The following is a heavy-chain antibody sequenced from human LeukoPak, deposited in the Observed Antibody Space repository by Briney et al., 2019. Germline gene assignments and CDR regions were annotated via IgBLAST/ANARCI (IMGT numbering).Heavy chain of an antibody. CDR2: IYYSGST. D-gene: IGHD3-9*01. J-gene: IGHJ5*02. CDR1: GGSISSYY. CDR3: VGGYYDVLTSLSWFDP. Sequence: SETLSLTCTVSGGSISSYYWSWIRQPPGKGLEWLGYIYYSGSTNYNPSLKSRVTISVDTSKNQFSLKLRSVTAADTAVYYCVGGYYDVLTSLSWFDPWGQGTLVTVSS. V-gene: IGHV4-59*01.